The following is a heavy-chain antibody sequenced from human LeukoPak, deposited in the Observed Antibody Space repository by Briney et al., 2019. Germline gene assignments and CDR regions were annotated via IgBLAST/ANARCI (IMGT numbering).Heavy chain of an antibody. V-gene: IGHV4-59*01. CDR1: GGSISSYF. Sequence: KASETLSLTCTVSGGSISSYFWTWIRQPPGKGLEWIGCISYSGSTNYNPSLKSRVTISVDTSKNQFTLKLSSVTAADTAVYYCARGSWYFDLWGRGTLVSVAS. J-gene: IGHJ2*01. CDR3: ARGSWYFDL. CDR2: ISYSGST.